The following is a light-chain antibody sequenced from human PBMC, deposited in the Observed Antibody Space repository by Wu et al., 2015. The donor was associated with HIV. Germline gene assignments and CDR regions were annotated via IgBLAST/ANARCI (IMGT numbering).Light chain of an antibody. Sequence: EIVLTQSPGTLSLSPGERATLSCRASQSVSSSYLAWYQQKPGQAPRLLIYGASSRATGIPDRFSGSGSGTDSTLTISRLEPEDFAVYYCQQYGSSSDSFGQGTKLEV. CDR3: QQYGSSSDS. CDR2: GAS. J-gene: IGKJ2*03. CDR1: QSVSSSY. V-gene: IGKV3-20*01.